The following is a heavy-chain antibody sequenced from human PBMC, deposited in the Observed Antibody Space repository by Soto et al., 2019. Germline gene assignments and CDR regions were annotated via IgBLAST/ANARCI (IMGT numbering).Heavy chain of an antibody. J-gene: IGHJ4*02. D-gene: IGHD2-8*02. V-gene: IGHV4-59*01. Sequence: SETLSLTCTVSGGSISGYYWSWIRQPPGKGLEWLGYIFYSGTTNYNPSLQSRLTISVDTSKNQFSLTLGSVTAADTAVYYCAKGGGWGVPGGDYFYYWGLATLGPVS. CDR2: IFYSGTT. CDR1: GGSISGYY. CDR3: AKGGGWGVPGGDYFYY.